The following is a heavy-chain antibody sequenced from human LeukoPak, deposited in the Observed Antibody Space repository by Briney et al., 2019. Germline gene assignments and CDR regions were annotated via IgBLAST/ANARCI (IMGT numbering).Heavy chain of an antibody. J-gene: IGHJ4*02. D-gene: IGHD6-13*01. Sequence: ASVKVSCKASGGTFSSYAISWVRQARGQRLEWIGWIVVGSGNTDYAQKFQERVTITRDMSTSTAYMQLNSLRFEDTAVYYCAVDDQQLVLWGQGTLVTVSS. CDR3: AVDDQQLVL. V-gene: IGHV1-58*02. CDR2: IVVGSGNT. CDR1: GGTFSSYA.